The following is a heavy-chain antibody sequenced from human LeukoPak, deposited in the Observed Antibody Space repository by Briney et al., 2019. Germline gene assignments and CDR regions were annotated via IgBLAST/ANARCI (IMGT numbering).Heavy chain of an antibody. Sequence: ASVKVSCKASGYTFTSYGISWVRQAPGQGLEWMGWISAYNGNTNYAQKLQGRVTMTTDTSTSTAYMELRSLRSDDTAVYYCARDPKLVVVPAAITRDYYYNGMDVWGQGTTVTVSS. CDR3: ARDPKLVVVPAAITRDYYYNGMDV. CDR2: ISAYNGNT. J-gene: IGHJ6*02. CDR1: GYTFTSYG. D-gene: IGHD2-2*01. V-gene: IGHV1-18*01.